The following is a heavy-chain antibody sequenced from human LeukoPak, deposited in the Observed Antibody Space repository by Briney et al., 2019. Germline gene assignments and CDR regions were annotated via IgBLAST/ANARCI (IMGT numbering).Heavy chain of an antibody. CDR1: GGSISSGDYY. J-gene: IGHJ3*02. CDR2: IYYSGST. V-gene: IGHV4-30-4*01. D-gene: IGHD3-22*01. Sequence: SQTLSLTCTVSGGSISSGDYYWSWIRQPPGKGLEWIGCIYYSGSTYYNPSLKSRVTISVDTSKNQFSLKLSSVTAADTAVYYCARDATPHYYDSRPGAFDIWGQGTMVTVSS. CDR3: ARDATPHYYDSRPGAFDI.